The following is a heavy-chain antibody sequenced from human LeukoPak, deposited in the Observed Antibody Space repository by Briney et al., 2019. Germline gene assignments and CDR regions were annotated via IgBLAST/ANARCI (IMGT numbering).Heavy chain of an antibody. J-gene: IGHJ4*02. CDR1: GFTVTDNY. V-gene: IGHV3-53*01. CDR3: ARTNPVYGDYDY. CDR2: VYPDGRT. Sequence: GGSLRLSCAVSGFTVTDNYMSWLRQAPGKGLQWVSVVYPDGRTYYADSVKGRFTISRDNSRNTLLLQLNSLRADDTAVYYCARTNPVYGDYDYWGQGTLVTVSS. D-gene: IGHD4-17*01.